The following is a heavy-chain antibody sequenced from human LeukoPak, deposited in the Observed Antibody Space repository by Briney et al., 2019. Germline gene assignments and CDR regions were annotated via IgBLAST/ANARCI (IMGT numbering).Heavy chain of an antibody. CDR1: GNYW. V-gene: IGHV3-74*01. D-gene: IGHD2/OR15-2a*01. Sequence: GGSLRLSCAASGNYWMHWVRQAPGKGLVWVSHINSDGSWTSYADSVKGRFTISKDNAKNTVYLQMNSLRAEDTAVYYCVSFYETYWGRGTPVTVSS. CDR3: VSFYETY. CDR2: INSDGSWT. J-gene: IGHJ4*02.